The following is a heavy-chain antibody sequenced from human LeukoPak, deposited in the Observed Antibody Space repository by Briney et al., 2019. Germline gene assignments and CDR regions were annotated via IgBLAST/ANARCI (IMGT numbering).Heavy chain of an antibody. CDR2: IYTSGST. CDR1: GGSISSCY. V-gene: IGHV4-4*07. CDR3: ARESYSSSYLFDF. D-gene: IGHD6-6*01. Sequence: SETLSLTCTVSGGSISSCYWSWIRQPAGKGLEWIGRIYTSGSTNYNPSLKSRVTMSVDTSKNQISLKVNSVTAADTAVYYCARESYSSSYLFDFWGQGTLVTVSS. J-gene: IGHJ4*02.